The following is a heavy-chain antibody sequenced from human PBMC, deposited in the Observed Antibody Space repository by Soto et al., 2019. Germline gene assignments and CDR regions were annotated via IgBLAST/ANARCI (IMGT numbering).Heavy chain of an antibody. Sequence: EVQLVESGGGLVKPGGSLRLSCAASGFTFSNAWMTWVRQAPGKGLEWVGRVKSKTDGGTIDYAAPVKDRLTISRDDSKYTLYLQMNSLTTGATAVYYCIGTYSGSSMRFDYWGQGTLVTVSS. D-gene: IGHD5-12*01. CDR2: VKSKTDGGTI. CDR1: GFTFSNAW. V-gene: IGHV3-15*01. J-gene: IGHJ4*02. CDR3: IGTYSGSSMRFDY.